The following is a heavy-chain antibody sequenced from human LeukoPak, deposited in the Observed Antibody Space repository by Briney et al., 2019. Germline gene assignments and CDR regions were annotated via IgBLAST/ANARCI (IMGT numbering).Heavy chain of an antibody. D-gene: IGHD6-13*01. CDR2: IYHSGST. V-gene: IGHV4-4*02. J-gene: IGHJ4*02. CDR1: GASISSGYW. Sequence: SGTLSLTCAVSGASISSGYWWSWVRQPPGKGLEWIGEIYHSGSTNHNPSLKSRVTISVDKSKSQFPLNLSSVTAADTAVYYCARDLREQPLWGQGTLVTVSS. CDR3: ARDLREQPL.